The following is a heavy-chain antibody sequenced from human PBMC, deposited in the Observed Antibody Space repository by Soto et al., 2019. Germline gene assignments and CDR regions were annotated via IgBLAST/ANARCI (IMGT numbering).Heavy chain of an antibody. CDR3: ARRDSSGYYSDY. CDR2: VYPGDSDT. Sequence: GESLKISGKGSGYSFTSHWIGWVRQMPGKGLEWMAIVYPGDSDTRYNPSLQGQVTISADKSVNTAYLQWSSRKASDTAMYDCARRDSSGYYSDYWGPGTLVTVSS. V-gene: IGHV5-51*03. D-gene: IGHD3-22*01. J-gene: IGHJ4*02. CDR1: GYSFTSHW.